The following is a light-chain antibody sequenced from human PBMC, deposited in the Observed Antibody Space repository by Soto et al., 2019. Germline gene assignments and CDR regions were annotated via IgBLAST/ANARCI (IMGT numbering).Light chain of an antibody. Sequence: SYELTQPPSVSVAPGETASITCGGNNIGSYSVHWYQQKPGQAPVMVIYYNSDRPSEIPERFSGSNSGNTATLTISRVEAGDEADYYCQVWDSSGDPVFGGGTQLTVL. CDR3: QVWDSSGDPV. CDR1: NIGSYS. CDR2: YNS. V-gene: IGLV3-21*01. J-gene: IGLJ7*01.